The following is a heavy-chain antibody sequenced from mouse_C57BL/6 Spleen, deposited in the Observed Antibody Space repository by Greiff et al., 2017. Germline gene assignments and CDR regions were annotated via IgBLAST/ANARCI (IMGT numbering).Heavy chain of an antibody. V-gene: IGHV7-3*01. J-gene: IGHJ3*01. CDR1: GFTFTDYY. Sequence: EVKLVESGGGLVQPGGSLSLSCAASGFTFTDYYMSWVRQPPGKALEWLGFIRNKANGYTTEYSASVKGRFTISRDNSQSILYLQMNTLRAEDSATYYCARPYDYDVGLFAYWGQGTLVTVSA. CDR2: IRNKANGYTT. CDR3: ARPYDYDVGLFAY. D-gene: IGHD2-4*01.